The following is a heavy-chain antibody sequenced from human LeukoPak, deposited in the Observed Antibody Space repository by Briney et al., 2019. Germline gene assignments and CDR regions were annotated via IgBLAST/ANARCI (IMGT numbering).Heavy chain of an antibody. D-gene: IGHD2/OR15-2a*01. CDR3: ARSFLDYMDV. Sequence: PSETLSLTCTVSGASINPYYWNWIRQSAGKGLEWIGHIYKSGTTNFNPSLTSRVTMSLDTSRNQFSLKLRSVTAADTAVYFCARSFLDYMDVWGKGTTVTVSS. CDR1: GASINPYY. V-gene: IGHV4-4*07. CDR2: IYKSGTT. J-gene: IGHJ6*03.